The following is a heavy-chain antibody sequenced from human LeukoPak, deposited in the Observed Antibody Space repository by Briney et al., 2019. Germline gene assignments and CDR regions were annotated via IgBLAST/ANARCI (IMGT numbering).Heavy chain of an antibody. CDR2: ISISGTTT. CDR3: AKDILAAGLFFDY. V-gene: IGHV3-11*01. D-gene: IGHD6-13*01. J-gene: IGHJ4*02. CDR1: GFIFSNFY. Sequence: GGSLRLSCAASGFIFSNFYMGWIRQAPGKGLEWVSYISISGTTTNYADSVKGRFTISRDNARNSLYLQMNSLRAEDTAVYYCAKDILAAGLFFDYWGQGTLVTVSS.